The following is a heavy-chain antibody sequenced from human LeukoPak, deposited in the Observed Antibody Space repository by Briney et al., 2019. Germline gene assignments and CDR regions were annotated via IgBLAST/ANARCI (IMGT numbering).Heavy chain of an antibody. D-gene: IGHD2-21*02. CDR1: GFTFSSYG. Sequence: QAGGSLRLSCAASGFTFSSYGMHWVRQAPGKGLEWVAVIWYDGSNKYYADSVKGRFTISRDNSKNTLYLQMNSLRAEDTAVYYCAKDEDYCGGDCVQVFDYWGQGTLVTVSS. V-gene: IGHV3-33*06. J-gene: IGHJ4*02. CDR2: IWYDGSNK. CDR3: AKDEDYCGGDCVQVFDY.